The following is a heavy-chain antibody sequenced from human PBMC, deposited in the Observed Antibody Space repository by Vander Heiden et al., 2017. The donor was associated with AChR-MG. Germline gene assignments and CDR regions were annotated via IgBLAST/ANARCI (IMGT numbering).Heavy chain of an antibody. D-gene: IGHD3-10*01. Sequence: QVQLVQSGAEVKKPGASVKVSCKASGYTFTGYYMHWVRQAPGQGLEWMGWINPNSGGTNYAQKFQGRVTMTRDTSISTAYMELSRLRSDDTAVYYCAREDDYGSGRKGMDVWGQGTTVTVSS. CDR3: AREDDYGSGRKGMDV. J-gene: IGHJ6*02. CDR1: GYTFTGYY. V-gene: IGHV1-2*02. CDR2: INPNSGGT.